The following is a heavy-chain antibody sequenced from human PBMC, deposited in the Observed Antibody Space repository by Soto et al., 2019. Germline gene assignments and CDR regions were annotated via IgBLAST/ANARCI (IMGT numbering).Heavy chain of an antibody. V-gene: IGHV4-59*01. CDR3: ARDYYYDFWSGYYSSPNDYGMDV. D-gene: IGHD3-3*01. J-gene: IGHJ6*02. CDR2: IYYSGST. Sequence: PSETLSLTCTVSGGSISSYYWSWIRQPPGKGLEWIGYIYYSGSTNYNPSLKSRVTISVDTSKNQFSLKLSSVTAADTAVYYCARDYYYDFWSGYYSSPNDYGMDVWGQGTTVTVSS. CDR1: GGSISSYY.